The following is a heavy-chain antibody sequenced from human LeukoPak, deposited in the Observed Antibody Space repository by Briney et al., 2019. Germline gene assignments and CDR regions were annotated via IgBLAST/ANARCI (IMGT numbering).Heavy chain of an antibody. CDR1: GYTFTGYY. Sequence: ASVKVSCKASGYTFTGYYMHWVRQAPGQGLEWMGWINPNSGGTNYAQKFQGRVTMTRDTSISTAYMELSRLRSDDTAVYYCARARPDYTSWFDPWGQGTLVTASS. CDR3: ARARPDYTSWFDP. CDR2: INPNSGGT. D-gene: IGHD4-11*01. J-gene: IGHJ5*02. V-gene: IGHV1-2*02.